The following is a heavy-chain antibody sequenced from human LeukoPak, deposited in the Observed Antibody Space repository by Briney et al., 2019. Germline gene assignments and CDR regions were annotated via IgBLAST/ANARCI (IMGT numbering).Heavy chain of an antibody. CDR2: ISSDADRE. Sequence: GRSLRLSCAASGFTFSTYGMHWVRQAPGKGLEWVAVISSDADREFYGDSVKGRFSISRDNSRNTLYLQMNSLRAEDTAVYFCAKPTRESDNSFLIDFWGQGTLVTVSS. V-gene: IGHV3-30*18. D-gene: IGHD2/OR15-2a*01. CDR3: AKPTRESDNSFLIDF. J-gene: IGHJ4*02. CDR1: GFTFSTYG.